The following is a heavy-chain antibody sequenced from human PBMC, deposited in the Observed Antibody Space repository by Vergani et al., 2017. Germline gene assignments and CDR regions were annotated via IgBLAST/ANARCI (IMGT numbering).Heavy chain of an antibody. CDR2: IRYDGSNK. J-gene: IGHJ5*02. CDR1: GFTFSSYG. CDR3: AKDQIFRVYCSGGSCYRNWFDP. V-gene: IGHV3-30*02. D-gene: IGHD2-15*01. Sequence: QVQLVESGGGVVQPGGSLRLSCAASGFTFSSYGMHWVRQAPGKGLEWVAFIRYDGSNKYYADSVKGRFTISRDNSKNTLYLQMNSLRAEDTAVYYCAKDQIFRVYCSGGSCYRNWFDPWGQGTLVTVSS.